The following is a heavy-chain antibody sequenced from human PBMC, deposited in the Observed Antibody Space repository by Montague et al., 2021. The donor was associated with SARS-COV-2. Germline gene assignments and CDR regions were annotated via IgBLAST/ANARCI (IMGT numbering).Heavy chain of an antibody. CDR1: RFTFSSYA. D-gene: IGHD5-12*01. CDR3: ARGGGGNDYCCNYYSMDV. J-gene: IGHJ6*02. CDR2: LTSGGATI. Sequence: SMILSCAASRFTFSSYAMSWVRQAPVKGLEWVSTLTSGGATIYYXDSVKGRFTISRDNAKNSLYLQMNSLRAEDTAVYYCARGGGGNDYCCNYYSMDVWGQGTTVTVSS. V-gene: IGHV3-48*03.